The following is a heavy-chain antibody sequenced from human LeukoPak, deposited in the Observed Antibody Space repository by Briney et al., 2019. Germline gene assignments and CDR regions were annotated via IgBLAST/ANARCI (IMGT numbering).Heavy chain of an antibody. Sequence: QAGGSLRLSCAAPGFTFSNYGMSWVRQAPGKGLEWVSGVSSSGSSTYYADSVKGRFTISRDNSKNTLYLQMNSLRAEDTAVYYCAKRSGYDSGWFDSSGQGTLVTVSS. V-gene: IGHV3-23*01. CDR3: AKRSGYDSGWFDS. CDR2: VSSSGSST. J-gene: IGHJ5*01. CDR1: GFTFSNYG. D-gene: IGHD5-12*01.